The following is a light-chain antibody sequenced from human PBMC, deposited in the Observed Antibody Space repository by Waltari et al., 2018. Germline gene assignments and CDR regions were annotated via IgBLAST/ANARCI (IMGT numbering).Light chain of an antibody. V-gene: IGLV3-21*01. CDR3: QVWDSYGDHLVV. CDR2: YDS. Sequence: SFALTQPPSVSVAPGKTARITCGGNDIGSKSVNWYQQKPGQAPLLVIYYDSDRPSGIPERFSGSNSGNTATLTISRVEAGDEADYYCQVWDSYGDHLVVFGGGTNLSVV. CDR1: DIGSKS. J-gene: IGLJ2*01.